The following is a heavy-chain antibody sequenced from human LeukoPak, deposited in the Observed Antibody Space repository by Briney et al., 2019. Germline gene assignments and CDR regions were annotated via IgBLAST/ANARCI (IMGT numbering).Heavy chain of an antibody. CDR3: ARYCGGDCYGMDV. CDR2: IKQDGSEK. Sequence: GGSLRLSCAASGFTFSSYWMRWVRQAPGKGLEWVANIKQDGSEKNYVDSVKGRFTISRDNAKNSLYLQMNNLRAEDTAVYYCARYCGGDCYGMDVWGQGTTVTVSS. D-gene: IGHD2-21*01. J-gene: IGHJ6*02. V-gene: IGHV3-7*01. CDR1: GFTFSSYW.